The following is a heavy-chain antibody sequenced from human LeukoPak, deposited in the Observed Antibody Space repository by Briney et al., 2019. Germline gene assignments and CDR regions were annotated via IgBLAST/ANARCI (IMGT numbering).Heavy chain of an antibody. CDR3: ARVGSTVAAGTPDY. V-gene: IGHV3-11*06. Sequence: PGGSLRLSRAASGFTFSDYYMSWIRQAPGKGLEWVSYISGSGSHTTYADSVRGRFTISRDNAKNSLSLQVNSLRADDTAVYYCARVGSTVAAGTPDYWGQGTLVTVSS. CDR2: ISGSGSHT. CDR1: GFTFSDYY. J-gene: IGHJ4*02. D-gene: IGHD6-13*01.